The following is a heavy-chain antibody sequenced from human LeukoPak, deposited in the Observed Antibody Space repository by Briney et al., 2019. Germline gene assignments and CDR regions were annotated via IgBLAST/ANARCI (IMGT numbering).Heavy chain of an antibody. CDR1: GGSISSGGYY. V-gene: IGHV4-31*03. D-gene: IGHD2-2*03. Sequence: SETLSLTCTVSGGSISSGGYYWSWFRQHPGKGLEWIGYIYYSGSTYYNPSLKSRVTISVDTSKNQFSLKLSSVTAADTAVYYCAREGLGSRSWFDPWGQGTLVTVSS. J-gene: IGHJ5*02. CDR3: AREGLGSRSWFDP. CDR2: IYYSGST.